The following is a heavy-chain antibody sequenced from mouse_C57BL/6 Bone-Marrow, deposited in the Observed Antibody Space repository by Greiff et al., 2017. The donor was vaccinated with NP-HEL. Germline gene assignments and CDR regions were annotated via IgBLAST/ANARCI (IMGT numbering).Heavy chain of an antibody. CDR3: ARDEDYGSSYWYFDV. CDR2: IKYDGSST. Sequence: DVQLVESEGGLVQPGSSMKLSCTASGFTFSDYYMAWVRQVPEKGLEWVANIKYDGSSTYYLDSLKSRFIISRDNAKNILYLQMSSLKSEDTATYYCARDEDYGSSYWYFDVWGTGTTVTVSS. D-gene: IGHD1-1*01. J-gene: IGHJ1*03. V-gene: IGHV5-16*01. CDR1: GFTFSDYY.